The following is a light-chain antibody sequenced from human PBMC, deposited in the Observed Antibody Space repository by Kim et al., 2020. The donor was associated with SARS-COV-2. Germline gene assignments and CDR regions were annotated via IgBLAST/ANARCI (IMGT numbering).Light chain of an antibody. J-gene: IGLJ2*01. CDR3: LISYSTTLV. CDR1: TGAVTSGHY. V-gene: IGLV7-46*01. CDR2: DTT. Sequence: QAVVTQEPSLTVSPGGTVTLTCDSSTGAVTSGHYPYWFQQKPGQAPRTLIYDTTTKHSWTPARFSGSLLGGKAALTLSGAQPEDEAEYYCLISYSTTLVFGGGTQVTVL.